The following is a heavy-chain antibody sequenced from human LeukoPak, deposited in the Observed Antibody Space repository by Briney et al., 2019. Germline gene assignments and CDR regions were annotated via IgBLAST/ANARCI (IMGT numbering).Heavy chain of an antibody. CDR3: ARTIAAAGTPYYFDY. J-gene: IGHJ4*02. V-gene: IGHV3-21*01. D-gene: IGHD6-13*01. CDR1: GFTFSSYS. Sequence: GGSLRLSCAASGFTFSSYSMNWVRQAPGNGLEWVSSITGSSSYIYYADSVKGRFTISRDNGKNSLYLHVNSLRAEDTAVYYCARTIAAAGTPYYFDYWGQGTLVTVSS. CDR2: ITGSSSYI.